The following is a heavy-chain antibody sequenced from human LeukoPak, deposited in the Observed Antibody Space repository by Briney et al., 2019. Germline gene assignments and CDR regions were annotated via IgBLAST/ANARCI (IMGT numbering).Heavy chain of an antibody. D-gene: IGHD3-22*01. CDR3: ARWSSDSTGLWAFDY. V-gene: IGHV4-4*09. CDR1: GGSISSYY. Sequence: SETLSLTCTVSGGSISSYYWSWIRQPPGKGLEWIGYIFSSGSANYNPSLESRVTISLDRSRKQFSLKLKSVTAADTAVYYCARWSSDSTGLWAFDYWGQGTLVTVSS. J-gene: IGHJ4*02. CDR2: IFSSGSA.